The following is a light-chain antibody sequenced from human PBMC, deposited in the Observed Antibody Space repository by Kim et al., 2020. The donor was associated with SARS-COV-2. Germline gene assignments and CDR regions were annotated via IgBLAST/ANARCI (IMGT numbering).Light chain of an antibody. CDR3: QQYDNLPRYT. CDR1: QDISNY. J-gene: IGKJ2*01. Sequence: DIQMTQSPSSLSASVGDRVTITCQASQDISNYLNWYQQKPGKAPKLLIYDASNLETGVPSRFSGSGSGTDFTFTISSLQPEDIATYYCQQYDNLPRYTFGQGTKLE. V-gene: IGKV1-33*01. CDR2: DAS.